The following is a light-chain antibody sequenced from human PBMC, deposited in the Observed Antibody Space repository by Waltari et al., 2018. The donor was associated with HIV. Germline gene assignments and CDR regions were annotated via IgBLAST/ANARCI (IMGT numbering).Light chain of an antibody. Sequence: SDENTYLNWFHQRPGQSPRRLIYQVSKRDSGVPDRISATGSGTDFTLRISRVEAEDVGVYYCMQGTYWPLTFGQGTKVEIK. CDR2: QVS. CDR3: MQGTYWPLT. CDR1: SDENTY. J-gene: IGKJ1*01. V-gene: IGKV2-30*01.